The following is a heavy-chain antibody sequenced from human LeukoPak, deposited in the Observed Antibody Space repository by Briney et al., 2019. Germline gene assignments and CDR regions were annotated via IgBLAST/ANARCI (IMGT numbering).Heavy chain of an antibody. V-gene: IGHV4-59*03. CDR3: ATTDDKAARRVFDN. J-gene: IGHJ4*02. D-gene: IGHD6-6*01. Sequence: SETLSLTCTVSGGSISSYYWSWIRQPPGKGLEWIGFMYNSGSTNYNPSLKSRVTISVDTSKNQFSLKLSSVAAADTAVYYCATTDDKAARRVFDNWGQGTLVTVSS. CDR1: GGSISSYY. CDR2: MYNSGST.